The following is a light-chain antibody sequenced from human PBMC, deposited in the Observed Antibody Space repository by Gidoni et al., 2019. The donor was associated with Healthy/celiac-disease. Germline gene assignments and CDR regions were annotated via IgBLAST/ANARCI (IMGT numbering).Light chain of an antibody. CDR1: QSLLHSNGYNY. J-gene: IGKJ2*01. CDR3: MQALQTPYT. Sequence: DIVMTQSPFSLPVTPGEPASISCRSSQSLLHSNGYNYLDWYLQKPGQSPQLLIYLGSNRASGVPDRFSGSGSGTDFTLKISRVEAEDVGVYYCMQALQTPYTFXQXTKLEIK. CDR2: LGS. V-gene: IGKV2-28*01.